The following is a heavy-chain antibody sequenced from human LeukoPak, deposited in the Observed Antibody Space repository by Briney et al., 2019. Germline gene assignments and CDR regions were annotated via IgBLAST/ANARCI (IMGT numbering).Heavy chain of an antibody. J-gene: IGHJ4*02. CDR2: MNPNSGNT. CDR3: ARAKHSSGYYHDY. Sequence: ASVKVSCKASGYTFTSYDINWVRQATGQGLEWMGWMNPNSGNTGYAQKFQGRVTMTRNTSISTAYMELRSLRSEDTAVYYCARAKHSSGYYHDYWGQGTLVTVSS. V-gene: IGHV1-8*01. D-gene: IGHD3-22*01. CDR1: GYTFTSYD.